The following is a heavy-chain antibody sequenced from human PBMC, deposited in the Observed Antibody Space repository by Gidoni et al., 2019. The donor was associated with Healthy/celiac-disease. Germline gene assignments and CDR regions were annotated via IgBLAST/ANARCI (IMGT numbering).Heavy chain of an antibody. CDR3: ARDWRVGRVPAANGVKRGNWFDP. D-gene: IGHD2-2*01. J-gene: IGHJ5*02. V-gene: IGHV1-69*08. CDR1: GGTFSSYT. CDR2: IIPILGIA. Sequence: QVQLVQSGAEVTKPGSSVKVSCKASGGTFSSYTISWVRQAPGQGLEWMGRIIPILGIANYAQKFQGRVTITADKSTSTAYMELSSLRSEDTAVYYCARDWRVGRVPAANGVKRGNWFDPWGQGTLVTVSS.